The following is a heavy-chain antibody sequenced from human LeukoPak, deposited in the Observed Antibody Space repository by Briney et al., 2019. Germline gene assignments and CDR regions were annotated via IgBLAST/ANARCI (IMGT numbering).Heavy chain of an antibody. CDR1: GFGLDIYG. CDR2: IWNDGSNK. J-gene: IGHJ4*02. Sequence: GSLRLSCAASGFGLDIYGMHWVRQAPGKGLEWLAVIWNDGSNKYYADSVKGRLTISRDTSKNTLYLQMNSLRGEDTALYYCTRASGPFDYWGQGTLVTVSS. CDR3: TRASGPFDY. V-gene: IGHV3-33*01. D-gene: IGHD3-10*01.